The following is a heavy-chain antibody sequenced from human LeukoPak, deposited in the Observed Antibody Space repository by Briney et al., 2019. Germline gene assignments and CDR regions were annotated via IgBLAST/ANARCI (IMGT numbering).Heavy chain of an antibody. CDR3: ARAALYYDSSGPFGGYAFDI. Sequence: SETLSLTCTVSGGSISSYYWSWIRQPPGKGLEWIGYIYYSGSTNYNPSLKSQVTISVDTSKNQFSLKLSSVTAADTAVYYCARAALYYDSSGPFGGYAFDIWGQGTMVTVSS. J-gene: IGHJ3*02. D-gene: IGHD3-22*01. CDR2: IYYSGST. CDR1: GGSISSYY. V-gene: IGHV4-59*01.